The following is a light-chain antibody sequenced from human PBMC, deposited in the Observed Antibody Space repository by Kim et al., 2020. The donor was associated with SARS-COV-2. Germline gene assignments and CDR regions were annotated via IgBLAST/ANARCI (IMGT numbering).Light chain of an antibody. CDR3: AAWDDSLNGPV. J-gene: IGLJ7*01. Sequence: RAVAIYCAGSNSNLGSNAVNGYQQRPGAAPKRHIYNNGQRPAGGPDRCAGSEWDTSASRAISGLQAEDEADYYCAAWDDSLNGPVFGGETQQTVL. CDR1: NSNLGSNA. V-gene: IGLV1-44*01. CDR2: NNG.